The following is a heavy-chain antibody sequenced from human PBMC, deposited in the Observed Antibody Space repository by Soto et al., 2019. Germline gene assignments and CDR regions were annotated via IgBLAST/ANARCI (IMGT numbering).Heavy chain of an antibody. CDR3: AKDFTDIWDYRRDFDY. Sequence: EVQLVESGGGLVQPGRSLRLSCGASGFTFDGFAMHWVRQAPGKGLEWVSGISWNSGSVAYADSVKGRFTISRDNAKNYLYLQMNSLTHEDTALYYCAKDFTDIWDYRRDFDYWGQGTLVTVSS. V-gene: IGHV3-9*01. CDR1: GFTFDGFA. J-gene: IGHJ4*02. CDR2: ISWNSGSV. D-gene: IGHD1-7*01.